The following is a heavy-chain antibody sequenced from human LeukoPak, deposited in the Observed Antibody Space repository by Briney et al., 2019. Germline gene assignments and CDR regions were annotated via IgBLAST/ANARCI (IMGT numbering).Heavy chain of an antibody. J-gene: IGHJ4*02. CDR3: AREGGWNDFDY. D-gene: IGHD1-1*01. CDR2: ISSSGNLI. Sequence: GGSLRLSCAASGFTFSSYDMNWVRQAPGKGLEWVSYISSSGNLIHYAGSVQGRFTFSRDNARNSLYLQMNSLRADDTAIYYCAREGGWNDFDYWGQGTLVTVSS. CDR1: GFTFSSYD. V-gene: IGHV3-48*03.